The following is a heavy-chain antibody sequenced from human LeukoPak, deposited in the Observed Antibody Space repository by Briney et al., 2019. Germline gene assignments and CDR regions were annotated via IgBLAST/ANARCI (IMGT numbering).Heavy chain of an antibody. CDR2: IYYSGST. CDR1: GGSISSGDYY. J-gene: IGHJ4*02. CDR3: ARAEWELLFDY. D-gene: IGHD1-26*01. Sequence: SETLSLTCTVSGGSISSGDYYWSWIRQPPGKGLEWIGYIYYSGSTYYNPSLKSRVTISVDTSKNQFSLKLSSVTAADTAVCYCARAEWELLFDYWGQGTLVTVSS. V-gene: IGHV4-30-4*08.